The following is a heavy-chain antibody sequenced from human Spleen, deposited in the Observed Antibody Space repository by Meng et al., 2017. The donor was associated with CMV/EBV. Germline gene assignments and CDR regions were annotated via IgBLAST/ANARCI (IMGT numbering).Heavy chain of an antibody. CDR1: GFTFSNAW. J-gene: IGHJ4*02. Sequence: ASGFTFSNAWMSWVRQAPGKGLEWVGRIRSEADGGTTGYAAPVQGRFTISRDDSKNTLYLQMNSLKVEDTAVYYCARRPRKYYFDYWGQGTLVTVSS. CDR2: IRSEADGGTT. V-gene: IGHV3-15*01. CDR3: ARRPRKYYFDY. D-gene: IGHD6-25*01.